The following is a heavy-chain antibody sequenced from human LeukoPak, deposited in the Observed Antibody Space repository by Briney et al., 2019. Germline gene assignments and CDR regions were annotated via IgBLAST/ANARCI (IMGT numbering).Heavy chain of an antibody. CDR2: IIPIFGTA. V-gene: IGHV1-69*13. D-gene: IGHD4-17*01. Sequence: GASVKVSCKASGGTFSSYAISSVRQAPGQGLEWMGGIIPIFGTANYAQKFQGRVTITADESTSTAYMELSSLRSEDTAVYYCARSETTVTIFDYWGQGTLVTVSS. CDR3: ARSETTVTIFDY. CDR1: GGTFSSYA. J-gene: IGHJ4*02.